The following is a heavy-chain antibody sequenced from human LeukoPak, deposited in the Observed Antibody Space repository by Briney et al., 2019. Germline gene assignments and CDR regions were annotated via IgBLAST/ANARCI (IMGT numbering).Heavy chain of an antibody. D-gene: IGHD3-22*01. J-gene: IGHJ4*02. V-gene: IGHV3-30-3*01. CDR1: GFTFSSYA. Sequence: GGSLRLSCAASGFTFSSYAMHWVRQAPGKGLEWAAVISYDGSNKYYADSVKGRFTISRDNSKNTLYLQMNSLRAEDTAVYYCASSLYYYDLDYWGQGTLVTVSS. CDR3: ASSLYYYDLDY. CDR2: ISYDGSNK.